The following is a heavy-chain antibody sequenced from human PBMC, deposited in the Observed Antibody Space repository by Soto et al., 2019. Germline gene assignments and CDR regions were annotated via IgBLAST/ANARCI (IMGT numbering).Heavy chain of an antibody. CDR3: ARMSYFYDKWYFDL. CDR1: GASINNNDYY. CDR2: VYYSGTT. Sequence: QLQESGPGLVKPSQTLSLTCIVSGASINNNDYYWSWIRQTPGKGLEWIGYVYYSGTTDYIPSLKSRLSMSIDKSQNQFTLKLNSVTAADTATYYCARMSYFYDKWYFDLWGRGTLVTVSS. D-gene: IGHD3-22*01. V-gene: IGHV4-30-4*01. J-gene: IGHJ2*01.